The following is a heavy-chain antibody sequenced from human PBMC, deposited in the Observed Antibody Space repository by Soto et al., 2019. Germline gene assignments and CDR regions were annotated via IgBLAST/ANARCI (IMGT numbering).Heavy chain of an antibody. CDR2: IIPIFGTA. J-gene: IGHJ6*02. CDR3: ASGLDSSGYYLAYYYGMDV. V-gene: IGHV1-69*13. Sequence: SVKVSCKASGGTFSSYAISWVRQAPGQGLEWMGGIIPIFGTANYAQKFQGRVTITADESTSTAYMELSSLRSEDTAVYYCASGLDSSGYYLAYYYGMDVWGQGTTVTVSS. D-gene: IGHD3-22*01. CDR1: GGTFSSYA.